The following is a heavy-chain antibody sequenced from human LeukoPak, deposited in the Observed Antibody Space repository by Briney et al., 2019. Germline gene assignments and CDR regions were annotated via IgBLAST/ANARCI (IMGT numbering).Heavy chain of an antibody. V-gene: IGHV3-21*01. D-gene: IGHD5-18*01. CDR3: ARALAYSYGSMDY. CDR2: TSSRSKYI. J-gene: IGHJ4*02. CDR1: GFTFSSYS. Sequence: GGSLRLSCAASGFTFSSYSMYWVRQAPGKGLEWVSSTSSRSKYIYNADSVKGRFTISRDNAKNSLYLQMDSLRVEDTAVYYCARALAYSYGSMDYWGQGTLVTVSS.